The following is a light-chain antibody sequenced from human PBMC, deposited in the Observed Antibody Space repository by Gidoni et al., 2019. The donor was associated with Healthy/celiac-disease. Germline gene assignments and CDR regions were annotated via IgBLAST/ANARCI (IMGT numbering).Light chain of an antibody. J-gene: IGKJ4*01. CDR3: QQSYSTPLT. Sequence: DIQMTKSPSSLSASVGDRVTITCRASQSISSDLNGYQQKPGKVPKLLIYAAYSLQSGVPSRFSGSGSGTVFTRTISSLQLEDFATYYWQQSYSTPLTFGGGTKVEIK. CDR2: AAY. V-gene: IGKV1-39*01. CDR1: QSISSD.